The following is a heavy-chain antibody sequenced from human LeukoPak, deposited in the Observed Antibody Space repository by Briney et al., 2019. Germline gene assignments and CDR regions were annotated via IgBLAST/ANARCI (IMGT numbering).Heavy chain of an antibody. J-gene: IGHJ4*02. V-gene: IGHV4-39*01. Sequence: SETLSLTCTVSGGSISSSSYYWGWIRQPPGKGLEWIGSIYYSGSTYYNPSLKSRVTISVDTSKNQSSLKLSSVTAADTAVYYCASRSYYDFWSGYTNTFDYWGQGTLVTVSS. D-gene: IGHD3-3*01. CDR1: GGSISSSSYY. CDR3: ASRSYYDFWSGYTNTFDY. CDR2: IYYSGST.